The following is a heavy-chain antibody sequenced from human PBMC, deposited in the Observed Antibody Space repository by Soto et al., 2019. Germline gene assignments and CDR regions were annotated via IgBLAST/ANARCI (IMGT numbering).Heavy chain of an antibody. V-gene: IGHV3-23*01. CDR3: AKSVGSGWSKSDY. CDR1: GFTFSSNA. Sequence: EVQLLESGGGLVQPGGSLRLSCAASGFTFSSNAMSWVPQTPGKGLEWVSAITSTGGSTYYADSVKGRFTISRDNSKNTLFLQMNSLRAEDTAIYYCAKSVGSGWSKSDYWGQGTLVTVSS. CDR2: ITSTGGST. D-gene: IGHD6-19*01. J-gene: IGHJ4*02.